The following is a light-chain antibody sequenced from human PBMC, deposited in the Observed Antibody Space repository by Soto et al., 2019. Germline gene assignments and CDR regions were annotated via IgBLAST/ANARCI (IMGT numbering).Light chain of an antibody. CDR2: AAS. Sequence: DIQMTQSPSALSASVGDRVTITCRASQAVPNNMAWYQQKPGKAPKRLIYAASSLQSGVPSRFSGSRSGTEFTLTISSLQPEDFATYYCLQHDSNVWTFGQGTKVDIK. V-gene: IGKV1-17*01. CDR1: QAVPNN. CDR3: LQHDSNVWT. J-gene: IGKJ1*01.